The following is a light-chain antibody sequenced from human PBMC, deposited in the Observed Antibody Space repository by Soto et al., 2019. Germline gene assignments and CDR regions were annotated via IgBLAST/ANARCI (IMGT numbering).Light chain of an antibody. J-gene: IGLJ1*01. V-gene: IGLV2-8*01. Sequence: QSALTQPPSASGSPGQSVTISCTGSSSDVGGYNYVSWYQQHPGKAPKLVIYDVRKRPSGVPDRFSGSKSGNTASLTVSGLQAEDGADYYCSSYTGTNNPGVFGPRTKLTVL. CDR3: SSYTGTNNPGV. CDR1: SSDVGGYNY. CDR2: DVR.